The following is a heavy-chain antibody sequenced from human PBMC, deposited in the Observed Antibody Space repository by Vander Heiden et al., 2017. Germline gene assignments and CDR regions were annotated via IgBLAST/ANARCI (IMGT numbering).Heavy chain of an antibody. CDR1: GFTFSSYS. V-gene: IGHV3-48*02. CDR3: ARDHIVGATTFDY. CDR2: ISSSSSTI. D-gene: IGHD1-26*01. Sequence: EVQLVESGGGLVQPGGSLRLSCAASGFTFSSYSMNWVRQAPGKGLEWVSYISSSSSTIYYADSVKGRFTISRDNAKNSLYLQMNSLRYEDTAVYYCARDHIVGATTFDYWGQGTLVTVSS. J-gene: IGHJ4*02.